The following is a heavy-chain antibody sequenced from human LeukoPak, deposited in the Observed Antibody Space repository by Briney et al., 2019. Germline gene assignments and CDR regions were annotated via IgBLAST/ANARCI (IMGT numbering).Heavy chain of an antibody. CDR2: MNPNSGNT. CDR3: ARASSDTAMVIFDY. CDR1: GYTFTSYD. Sequence: ASVKVSCKASGYTFTSYDINWVRQATGQGLEWMGWMNPNSGNTGYAQKFQGRVTMTRNTSISTAYMELSSLRSEDTAVYYCARASSDTAMVIFDYWGQGTLVTASS. D-gene: IGHD5-18*01. J-gene: IGHJ4*02. V-gene: IGHV1-8*01.